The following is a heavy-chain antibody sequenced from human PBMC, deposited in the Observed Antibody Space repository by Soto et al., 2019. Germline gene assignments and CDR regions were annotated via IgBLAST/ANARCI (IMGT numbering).Heavy chain of an antibody. CDR1: GYTFTSYA. Sequence: QVQLVQSGAEVKKPGASVKVSCKASGYTFTSYAMHWVRQSPGQRLEWMGWINAGNGNTKYSQKFQGRGTITRDTSERTDYMELSSLRSEDTAVYYCARGHYDFWSGSTTLDYWGQGNLVTVSS. CDR2: INAGNGNT. D-gene: IGHD3-3*01. J-gene: IGHJ4*02. V-gene: IGHV1-3*01. CDR3: ARGHYDFWSGSTTLDY.